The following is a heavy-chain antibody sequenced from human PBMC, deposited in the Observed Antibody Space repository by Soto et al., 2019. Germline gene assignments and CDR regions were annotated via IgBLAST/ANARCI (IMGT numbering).Heavy chain of an antibody. V-gene: IGHV3-7*05. Sequence: EVQLVESGGGLVQPGGSLRLSCAASGFTFSGYWMSWVRQAPGKGLEWVANIKQDGSEQFYVDSVKGRFTISRDNAKNSLYPQMNRPRAEDTAVYYCGREAVWGQGTKVTVSS. J-gene: IGHJ6*01. CDR2: IKQDGSEQ. CDR1: GFTFSGYW. CDR3: GREAV.